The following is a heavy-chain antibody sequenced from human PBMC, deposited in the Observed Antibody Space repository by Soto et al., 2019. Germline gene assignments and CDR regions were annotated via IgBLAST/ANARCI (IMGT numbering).Heavy chain of an antibody. CDR3: GRDQEAGSCFPYYYGMDV. Sequence: EVQLVESGGGLVQPGGSLRLSCATSGFTFSSYEMNWVRQAPGKGLEWVSYISSSGSTIYYADSVKGRFTISRDNAKNSLYLQMDSLRAEDTAVYYCGRDQEAGSCFPYYYGMDVWGQVTTVTVSS. D-gene: IGHD6-13*01. CDR1: GFTFSSYE. CDR2: ISSSGSTI. V-gene: IGHV3-48*03. J-gene: IGHJ6*02.